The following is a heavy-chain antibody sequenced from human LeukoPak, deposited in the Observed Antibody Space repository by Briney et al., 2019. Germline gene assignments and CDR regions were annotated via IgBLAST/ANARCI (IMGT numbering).Heavy chain of an antibody. CDR3: AREDIVVVVAGHGGVDY. CDR1: GYSISSGHY. CDR2: IYHSGST. J-gene: IGHJ4*02. Sequence: SETLSLTCTVSGYSISSGHYWGWIRQPPGKGLEWIGSIYHSGSTYYNPSLKSRVTISVDTSKNQFSLKLSSVTAADTAVYYCAREDIVVVVAGHGGVDYWGQGTLVTVSS. D-gene: IGHD2-15*01. V-gene: IGHV4-38-2*02.